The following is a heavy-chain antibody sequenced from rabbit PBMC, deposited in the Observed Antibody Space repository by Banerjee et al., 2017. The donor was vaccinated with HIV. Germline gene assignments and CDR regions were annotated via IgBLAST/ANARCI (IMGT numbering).Heavy chain of an antibody. D-gene: IGHD1-1*01. Sequence: QEQLEESGGDLVKPGASLTLTCTASGFSFSSSDYMCWVRQAPGKGLEWISCIYAGSSGFTYSASWAKGRFTISKTSSTTVTLQMTSLTAADTATYFCARDLDGVIGWNFGWWGPGTLVTVS. V-gene: IGHV1S45*01. CDR3: ARDLDGVIGWNFGW. J-gene: IGHJ4*01. CDR1: GFSFSSSDY. CDR2: IYAGSSGFT.